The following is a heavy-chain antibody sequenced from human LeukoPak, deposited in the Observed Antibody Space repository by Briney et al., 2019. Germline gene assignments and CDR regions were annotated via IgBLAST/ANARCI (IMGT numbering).Heavy chain of an antibody. Sequence: SVKVSCKASGYTFTSYDINWVRQATGQGLEWMGGIIPIFGTANYAQKFQGRVTITADESTSTAYMELSSLRSEDTAVYYCARGLELRLSGFDPWGQGTLVTVSS. CDR2: IIPIFGTA. CDR3: ARGLELRLSGFDP. CDR1: GYTFTSYD. J-gene: IGHJ5*02. V-gene: IGHV1-69*13. D-gene: IGHD1-7*01.